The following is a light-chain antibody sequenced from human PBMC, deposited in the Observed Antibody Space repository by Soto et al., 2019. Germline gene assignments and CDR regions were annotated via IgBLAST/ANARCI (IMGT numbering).Light chain of an antibody. CDR1: SSNIGSNY. CDR3: AAWDDSLSGDYV. CDR2: RNN. J-gene: IGLJ1*01. V-gene: IGLV1-47*01. Sequence: QSAMTQSPSASGTPGQRVTISCSGSSSNIGSNYVYWYQQLPGTAPKLLIYRNNQRPSGVPDRFSASKSGTSASLAISGLRSEDEADYYCAAWDDSLSGDYVFGTGTKLTVL.